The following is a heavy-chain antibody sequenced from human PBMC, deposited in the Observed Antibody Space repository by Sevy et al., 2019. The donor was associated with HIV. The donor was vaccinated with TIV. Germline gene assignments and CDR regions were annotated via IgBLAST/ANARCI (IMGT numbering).Heavy chain of an antibody. V-gene: IGHV3-23*01. CDR1: GFTFSDYA. CDR3: AKDVDGWFDP. J-gene: IGHJ5*02. CDR2: ISGSGDST. Sequence: GGSLRLSCAASGFTFSDYAMTWVRQAPGKGLDWVSGISGSGDSTFYADSVKGRFIISRDNSKSTLSLQMNSLRAEDTAIYYCAKDVDGWFDPWGQGTLVTVSS.